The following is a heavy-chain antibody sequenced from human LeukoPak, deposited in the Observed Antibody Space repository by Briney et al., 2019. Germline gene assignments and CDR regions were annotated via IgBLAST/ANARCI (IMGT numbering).Heavy chain of an antibody. CDR3: ARDRPRVLVPAPLYGMDV. CDR1: GYTFTSYY. J-gene: IGHJ6*02. V-gene: IGHV1-46*01. Sequence: ASVKVSCKASGYTFTSYYMHWVRQAPGQGLEWMGIINPSGGSTSYAQKFQGRVTMTRDTSTSTVYMEQSSLRSEDTAVYYCARDRPRVLVPAPLYGMDVWGQGTTVTVSS. CDR2: INPSGGST. D-gene: IGHD2-2*01.